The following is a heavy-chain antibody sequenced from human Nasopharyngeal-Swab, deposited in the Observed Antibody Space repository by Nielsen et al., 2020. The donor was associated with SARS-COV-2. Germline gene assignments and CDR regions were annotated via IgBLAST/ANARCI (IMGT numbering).Heavy chain of an antibody. D-gene: IGHD6-19*01. CDR2: IDPSDSYT. V-gene: IGHV5-10-1*01. CDR1: GYSFTSYW. CDR3: ARHVQDSSGWYDY. Sequence: SLKVSCKGSGYSFTSYWISWVRQMPGKGLEWMGRIDPSDSYTNYSPSFQGHVTISADKSISTAYLQWSSLKASDTAMYYCARHVQDSSGWYDYWGQGTLVTVSS. J-gene: IGHJ4*02.